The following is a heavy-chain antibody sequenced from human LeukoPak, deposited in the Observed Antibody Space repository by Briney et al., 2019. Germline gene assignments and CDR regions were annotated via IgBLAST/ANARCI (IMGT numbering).Heavy chain of an antibody. CDR3: AEGGRGPDNDDY. Sequence: GGSLRLSCAASGFTFSTYCMLWVRQAPGKGLEWLSYIINSGGAKYYADSVKGRFTISRDNAKHSLYLQINSLRAEDMAVYVCAEGGRGPDNDDYWGQGSPVTASS. D-gene: IGHD5-24*01. CDR1: GFTFSTYC. CDR2: IINSGGAK. V-gene: IGHV3-48*01. J-gene: IGHJ4*02.